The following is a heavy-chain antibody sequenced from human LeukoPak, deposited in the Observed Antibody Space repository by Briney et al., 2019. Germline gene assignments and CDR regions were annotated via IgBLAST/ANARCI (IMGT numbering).Heavy chain of an antibody. CDR3: ARDRSKVQDY. CDR2: ISYDGSNK. CDR1: GFTFSSYA. Sequence: GRSLRLSCAASGFTFSSYAMHWVRQAPGKGLEWVAVISYDGSNKYYADSVKGRFTISRDNSKNTLYLQMNSLRAEDTAVYYCARDRSKVQDYWGQGTLVTVSS. V-gene: IGHV3-30-3*01. D-gene: IGHD1-1*01. J-gene: IGHJ4*02.